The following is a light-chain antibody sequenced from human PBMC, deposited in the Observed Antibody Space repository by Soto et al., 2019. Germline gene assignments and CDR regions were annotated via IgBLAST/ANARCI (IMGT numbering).Light chain of an antibody. J-gene: IGKJ5*01. Sequence: VLTQSREAVCLPPGESATLSCRASQSISSYLAWYQQKPGQAPRLLIYGASSRATGIPDRFSGSGSGTDFTLTISRLEPEDFAVYYCQQYGSSPITFGQGTRLEI. CDR1: QSISSY. V-gene: IGKV3-20*01. CDR3: QQYGSSPIT. CDR2: GAS.